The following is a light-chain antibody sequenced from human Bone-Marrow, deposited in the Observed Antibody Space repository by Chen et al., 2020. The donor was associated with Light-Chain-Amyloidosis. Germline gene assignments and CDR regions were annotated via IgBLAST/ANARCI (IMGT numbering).Light chain of an antibody. J-gene: IGKJ1*01. CDR3: QQYNSLPWT. CDR1: QSINNW. V-gene: IGKV1-5*03. CDR2: KSS. Sequence: DIPMTQSPNTLSPSDGDRVTITCRASQSINNWLAWYQQKPGKAPKLLLYKSSTLERGVPSKFSGSGSGTEFTLTISSLQPDDFATYYCQQYNSLPWTFGQGTKVEI.